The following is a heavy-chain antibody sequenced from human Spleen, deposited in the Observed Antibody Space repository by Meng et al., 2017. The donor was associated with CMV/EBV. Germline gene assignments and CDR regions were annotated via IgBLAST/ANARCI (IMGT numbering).Heavy chain of an antibody. CDR3: ARGSRVTMIVVAPSG. Sequence: GESLKISCASSGFSFSSYAMNWARQAPGKGLEWVSSISSTGSYIYYADSVKGRFTISRDNAKNSLYLQMNSLRAEDTAVYYCARGSRVTMIVVAPSGWGQGTLVTVSS. V-gene: IGHV3-21*04. CDR1: GFSFSSYA. CDR2: ISSTGSYI. J-gene: IGHJ4*02. D-gene: IGHD3-22*01.